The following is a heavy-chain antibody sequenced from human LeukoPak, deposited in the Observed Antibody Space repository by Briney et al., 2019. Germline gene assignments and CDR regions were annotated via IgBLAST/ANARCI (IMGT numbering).Heavy chain of an antibody. V-gene: IGHV4-59*12. CDR3: ARGGGSGWLFYGRWFDP. J-gene: IGHJ5*02. D-gene: IGHD6-19*01. CDR1: GGSISSYY. CDR2: IYYSGST. Sequence: KTSETLSLTCTVSGGSISSYYWGWIRQPPGKGLEWIGYIYYSGSTNYNPSLKSRVTISVDTSKNQFSLKLSSVTAADTAVYYCARGGGSGWLFYGRWFDPWGQGTLVTVSS.